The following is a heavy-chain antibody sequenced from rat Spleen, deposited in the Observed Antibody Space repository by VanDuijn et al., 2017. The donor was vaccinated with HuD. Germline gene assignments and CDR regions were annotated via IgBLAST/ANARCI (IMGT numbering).Heavy chain of an antibody. CDR2: ISYDGSST. CDR3: ARHRIYYGYGFDY. J-gene: IGHJ2*01. CDR1: GFTFSDYN. D-gene: IGHD1-7*01. V-gene: IGHV5-7*01. Sequence: EVQLVESGGGLVQPGRSLKLSCAASGFTFSDYNMAWVRQAPKKGLEWVATISYDGSSTYYRDSVKGRFTISRDNAKSTLYLQMDSLRFEEPATYYCARHRIYYGYGFDYWGQGVMVTVSS.